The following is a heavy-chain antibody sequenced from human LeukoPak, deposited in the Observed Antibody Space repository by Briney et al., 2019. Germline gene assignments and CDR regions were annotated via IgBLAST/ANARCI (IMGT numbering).Heavy chain of an antibody. J-gene: IGHJ4*02. Sequence: PGGSLRLSCAASGFTFSIYAMTWVRQTPGKGLEWVSTITGSGGGTYYADSVKGRFTISRDNSKDTLYLQMNSLKTEDTAMYYCTASHASSGQFDYWGQGTLVTVSS. CDR1: GFTFSIYA. CDR2: ITGSGGGT. CDR3: TASHASSGQFDY. D-gene: IGHD6-19*01. V-gene: IGHV3-23*01.